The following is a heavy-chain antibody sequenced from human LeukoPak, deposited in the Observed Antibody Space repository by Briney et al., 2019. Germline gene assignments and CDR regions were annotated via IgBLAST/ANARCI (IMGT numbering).Heavy chain of an antibody. V-gene: IGHV3-13*01. J-gene: IGHJ4*02. CDR2: IGTAGDT. CDR1: GFTFSDYD. Sequence: GGSLRLSCAASGFTFSDYDMHWVRQATGKGLEWVSAIGTAGDTYYTGSVKGRFTISRENAKNPLYLQMNSLRAGDTAVYYCARVAKERVGGVYFFDYWGQGTLVTVSS. D-gene: IGHD1-1*01. CDR3: ARVAKERVGGVYFFDY.